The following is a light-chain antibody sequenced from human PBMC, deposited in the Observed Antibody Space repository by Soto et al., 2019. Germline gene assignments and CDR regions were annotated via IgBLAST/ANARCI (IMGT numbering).Light chain of an antibody. CDR1: NFNIGSHT. CDR2: NNN. J-gene: IGLJ3*02. CDR3: SVWDDSLKGWV. Sequence: QSVLTQPPSASGTPGQRVTISCSGSNFNIGSHTVKWYQQLPGTAPKLLMHNNNQRPSGVPDRFSGSKSGTSAFLAISGLQSEDEADYCCSVWDDSLKGWVFGGGTKLTVL. V-gene: IGLV1-44*01.